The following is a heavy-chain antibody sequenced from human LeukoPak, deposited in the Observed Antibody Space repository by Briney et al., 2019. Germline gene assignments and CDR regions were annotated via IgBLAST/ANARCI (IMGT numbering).Heavy chain of an antibody. V-gene: IGHV3-66*02. Sequence: GGSLRLSCAASGFTVSSNYMSWVRQAPGKGLEWVSLIYSGGSTYYADSVKGRFTISRDNSKNTLYLQMNSLRAEDTAVYYCARTVVTYYFDYWGQGTLVTVSS. D-gene: IGHD4-23*01. CDR3: ARTVVTYYFDY. CDR2: IYSGGST. J-gene: IGHJ4*02. CDR1: GFTVSSNY.